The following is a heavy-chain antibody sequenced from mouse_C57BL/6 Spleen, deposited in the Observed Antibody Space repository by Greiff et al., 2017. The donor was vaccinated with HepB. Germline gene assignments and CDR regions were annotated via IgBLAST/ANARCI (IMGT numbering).Heavy chain of an antibody. J-gene: IGHJ2*01. V-gene: IGHV1-22*01. CDR1: GYTFTDYN. D-gene: IGHD2-3*01. Sequence: VQLKESGPELVKPGASVKMSCKASGYTFTDYNMHWVKQSHGKSLEWIGYINPNNGGTSYNQKFKGKATLTVNKSSSTAYMELRSLTSVDSAVYYCIYDGYSFDYWGQGTTLTVSS. CDR2: INPNNGGT. CDR3: IYDGYSFDY.